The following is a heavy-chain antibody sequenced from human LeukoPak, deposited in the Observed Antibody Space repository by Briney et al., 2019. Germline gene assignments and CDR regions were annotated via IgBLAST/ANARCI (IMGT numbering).Heavy chain of an antibody. CDR3: ARSPPNIQGYAFDI. V-gene: IGHV4-59*01. CDR1: GGSFSGYY. D-gene: IGHD4/OR15-4a*01. CDR2: IYYSGNT. J-gene: IGHJ3*02. Sequence: SETLSLACAVYGGSFSGYYWSWICQPPGKGLEGIGCIYYSGNTNYNPSLKSRVTMSVDTSKNQFSLKLSSVTAADTAVYYCARSPPNIQGYAFDIWGQGTMVTVSS.